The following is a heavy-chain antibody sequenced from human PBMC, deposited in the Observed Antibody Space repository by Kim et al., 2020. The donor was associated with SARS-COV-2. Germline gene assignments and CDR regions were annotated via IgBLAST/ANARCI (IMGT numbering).Heavy chain of an antibody. CDR3: ARGGNKIDY. D-gene: IGHD1-1*01. Sequence: SYIYYADSVKDRFTISRDNAKNSLYLQMNSLRAEDTAVYYCARGGNKIDYWGQGTLVTVSS. J-gene: IGHJ4*02. CDR2: SYI. V-gene: IGHV3-21*01.